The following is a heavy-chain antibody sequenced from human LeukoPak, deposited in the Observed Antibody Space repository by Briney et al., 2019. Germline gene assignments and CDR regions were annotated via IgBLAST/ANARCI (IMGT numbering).Heavy chain of an antibody. CDR1: GFTLSQLR. Sequence: GSPGLPRAASGFTLSQLRKSLVAQDPRKGPGWVANIKQDGSEKYYVDSVKGRFTISSDNAKNSLYLQMNSLRAEETAVYYCARDSAGVPFDYWGQGTLVTVSS. D-gene: IGHD3-10*01. CDR2: IKQDGSEK. J-gene: IGHJ4*02. CDR3: ARDSAGVPFDY. V-gene: IGHV3-7*04.